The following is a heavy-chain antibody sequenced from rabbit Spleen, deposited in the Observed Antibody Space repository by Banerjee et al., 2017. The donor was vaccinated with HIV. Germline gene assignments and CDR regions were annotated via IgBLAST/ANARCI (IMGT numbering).Heavy chain of an antibody. J-gene: IGHJ4*01. CDR2: INIVTGKS. CDR1: GFSFSSSDY. D-gene: IGHD4-1*01. Sequence: QSLEESGGDLVKPGASLTLTCTASGFSFSSSDYMCWVRQAPGKGLEWIACINIVTGKSVYASWAKGRFTMSRTSSTTVTLQMTSLTAADTATYFCARNANGGWDLWGPGTLVTVS. CDR3: ARNANGGWDL. V-gene: IGHV1S40*01.